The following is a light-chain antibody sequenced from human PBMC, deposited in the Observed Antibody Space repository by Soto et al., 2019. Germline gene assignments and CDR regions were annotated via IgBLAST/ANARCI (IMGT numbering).Light chain of an antibody. Sequence: QPVLTQPSSLSASPGASASLTCTLRSGINVGTYRIYWYQQKPGSPPQYLLRYKSDSDKQQGSGVPSRFSGSKDASANAGILLISGLQSEDEADYYCMIWHSSASVVFGGGTKLTVL. CDR1: SGINVGTYR. V-gene: IGLV5-45*03. J-gene: IGLJ2*01. CDR3: MIWHSSASVV. CDR2: YKSDSDK.